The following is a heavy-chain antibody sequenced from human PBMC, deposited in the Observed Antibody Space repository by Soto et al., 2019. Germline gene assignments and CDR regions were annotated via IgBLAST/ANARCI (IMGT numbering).Heavy chain of an antibody. J-gene: IGHJ4*01. CDR1: GFTFPNHG. V-gene: IGHV3-23*01. CDR3: VRWNGFGDF. D-gene: IGHD1-1*01. Sequence: EVRLLESGGGLVQPGGSLRLSCVVSGFTFPNHGVTWVRQVPGEGLEWVCGFSGGSGTTHYADRVRGRFTISRDDPRQTVYLQMSSLGADDTAVYYCVRWNGFGDFWGQGTLVTVSS. CDR2: FSGGSGTT.